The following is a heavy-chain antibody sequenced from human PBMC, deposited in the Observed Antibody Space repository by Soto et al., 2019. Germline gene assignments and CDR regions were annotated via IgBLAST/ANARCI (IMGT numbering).Heavy chain of an antibody. D-gene: IGHD6-6*01. J-gene: IGHJ6*02. CDR2: IWHDGSNK. CDR1: VFTFSVYG. CDR3: AREGEASSSSMDV. V-gene: IGHV3-33*01. Sequence: PWGSLIISCAASVFTFSVYGMHWVRPAPGKGLEWVAVIWHDGSNKYYADSVKGRFTISRDNSKNTLYLQMNSLRAEDTAVYYCAREGEASSSSMDVWGQGTTVTVSS.